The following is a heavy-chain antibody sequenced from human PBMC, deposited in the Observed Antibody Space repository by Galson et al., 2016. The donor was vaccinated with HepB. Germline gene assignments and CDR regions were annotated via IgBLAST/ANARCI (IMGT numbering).Heavy chain of an antibody. Sequence: SLRLSCAASGFTFSTYALNWVRQAPGKGLELVSAISDSGGSTYSGDSGTGRFTISRDKSKNTLSLQMNILRAEDPAVYYCAKEHSGYFDYWGQGTLVTVSS. CDR2: ISDSGGST. J-gene: IGHJ4*02. D-gene: IGHD6-19*01. V-gene: IGHV3-23*01. CDR1: GFTFSTYA. CDR3: AKEHSGYFDY.